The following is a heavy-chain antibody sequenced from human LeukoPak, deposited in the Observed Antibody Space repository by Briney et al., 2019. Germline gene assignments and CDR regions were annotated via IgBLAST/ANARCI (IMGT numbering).Heavy chain of an antibody. CDR3: ATTSIAAAVQRCFDY. CDR1: GFTFSSYW. Sequence: GGSLRLSCAASGFTFSSYWMGWVRQAPGKGLEWVSYISSSGKTIYYADSTKGRFTVSRDNAKNSLYLQMNSLRAEDTAVYYCATTSIAAAVQRCFDYWGQGTLVTVFS. CDR2: ISSSGKTI. J-gene: IGHJ4*02. D-gene: IGHD6-13*01. V-gene: IGHV3-48*04.